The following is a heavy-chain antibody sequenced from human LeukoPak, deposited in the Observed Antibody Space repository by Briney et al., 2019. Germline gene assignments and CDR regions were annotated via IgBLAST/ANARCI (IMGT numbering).Heavy chain of an antibody. CDR2: IWSDATNE. V-gene: IGHV3-33*06. J-gene: IGHJ4*02. D-gene: IGHD3-10*01. CDR3: AKGLYVSGSSPDF. Sequence: GTSLRLSCEASGFTFSHFGMHWVRQAPGKGLEWVAVIWSDATNEYYADCVKGRLTISRDNAKNTVYLQMNSLRAEDTAVYYCAKGLYVSGSSPDFWGQGTLVTVSS. CDR1: GFTFSHFG.